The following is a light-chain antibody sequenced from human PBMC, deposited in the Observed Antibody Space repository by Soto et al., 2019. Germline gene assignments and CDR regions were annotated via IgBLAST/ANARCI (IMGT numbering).Light chain of an antibody. CDR3: QQRSNWPVT. Sequence: DIQMTQSPFTLSASVGDRVTITCRASQSISSWLAWYQQKPGKAPKLLIYGASTLESGVPSRFSGSGSGTEFTLTISSLEPEDFAVYYCQQRSNWPVTFGQGTRLEIK. V-gene: IGKV1-5*01. CDR2: GAS. CDR1: QSISSW. J-gene: IGKJ5*01.